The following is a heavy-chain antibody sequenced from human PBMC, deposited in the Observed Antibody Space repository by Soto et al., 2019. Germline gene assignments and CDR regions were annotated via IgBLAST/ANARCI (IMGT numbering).Heavy chain of an antibody. CDR2: ISPYNGHT. D-gene: IGHD2-2*01. CDR3: ARDLTIVPATHPRLENYGMDV. CDR1: GYSFTSYG. Sequence: QVQLVQSAGEVKKPGASVKVSCKASGYSFTSYGISWVRRAPGQGLEWMGWISPYNGHTQFVQRFQGRVTMTTDTSTKTAYMELRNLRSDDTAHYYCARDLTIVPATHPRLENYGMDVWGQGTPVIVSS. V-gene: IGHV1-18*01. J-gene: IGHJ6*02.